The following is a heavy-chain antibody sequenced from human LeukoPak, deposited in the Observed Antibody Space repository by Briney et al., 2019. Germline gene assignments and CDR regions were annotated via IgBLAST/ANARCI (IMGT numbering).Heavy chain of an antibody. CDR2: ISYDGSNK. CDR3: ARRGGYSSSWYTDY. J-gene: IGHJ4*02. V-gene: IGHV3-30*03. CDR1: GFTFSSYG. Sequence: PGGSLRLSCAASGFTFSSYGMHWVRQAPGKGLEWVAVISYDGSNKYYADSVKGRFTISRDNSKNTLYLQMGSLRAEDMAVYYCARRGGYSSSWYTDYWGQGTLVTVSS. D-gene: IGHD6-13*01.